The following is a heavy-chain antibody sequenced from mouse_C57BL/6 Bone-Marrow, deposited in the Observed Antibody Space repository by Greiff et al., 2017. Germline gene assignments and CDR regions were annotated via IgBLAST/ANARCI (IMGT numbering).Heavy chain of an antibody. D-gene: IGHD1-1*01. CDR1: GYAFSSSW. V-gene: IGHV1-82*01. J-gene: IGHJ2*01. CDR2: IYPGDGDT. CDR3: AREFILDY. Sequence: VQLQQSGPELVKPGASVKISCKASGYAFSSSWMNWVKRRPGKGLEWIGRIYPGDGDTNYNGKFKGKATLTADKSSSTAYMQLSSLTSEDSAVYFCAREFILDYWGQGTTLTVSS.